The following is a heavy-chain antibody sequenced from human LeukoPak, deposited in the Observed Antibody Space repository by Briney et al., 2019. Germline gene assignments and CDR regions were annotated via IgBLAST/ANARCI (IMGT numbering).Heavy chain of an antibody. CDR3: ARGDDFSGDY. CDR2: IHPGGNEK. CDR1: GFTFSTYW. J-gene: IGHJ4*02. Sequence: GGSLRLSCTASGFTFSTYWMSWVRLAPGKGLEWVANIHPGGNEKYHVDSVKGRFTISRDNAKNSLYLQMNSLRVEDTAVYYCARGDDFSGDYWGQGTLVTVSS. D-gene: IGHD2-21*02. V-gene: IGHV3-7*04.